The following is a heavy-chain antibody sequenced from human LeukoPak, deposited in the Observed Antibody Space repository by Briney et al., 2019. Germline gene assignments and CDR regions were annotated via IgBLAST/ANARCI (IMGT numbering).Heavy chain of an antibody. D-gene: IGHD3-10*01. CDR1: GGSFSGYY. Sequence: SETLSLTCAVDGGSFSGYYWSWIRQPPGKGLEWIGSIYYSGSTYYNPSLKSRVTISVDTSKNQFSLKLSSVTAADTAVYYCARRLRLDYYGSGSYDYWGQGTLVTVSS. V-gene: IGHV4-34*01. CDR3: ARRLRLDYYGSGSYDY. CDR2: IYYSGST. J-gene: IGHJ4*02.